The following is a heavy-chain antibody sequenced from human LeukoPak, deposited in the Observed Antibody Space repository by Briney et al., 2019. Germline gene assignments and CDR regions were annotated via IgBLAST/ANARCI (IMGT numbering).Heavy chain of an antibody. D-gene: IGHD6-13*01. Sequence: PSETLSLTCAVYGGSFSGYYWSWIRQPPGKGLEWMGEINHSGSTNYNPSLKSRVTISVDTSKNQFSLKLSSVTAADTAVYYCAREGAAAGTYYYYYMDVWGKGTTVSVSS. V-gene: IGHV4-34*01. CDR3: AREGAAAGTYYYYYMDV. J-gene: IGHJ6*03. CDR2: INHSGST. CDR1: GGSFSGYY.